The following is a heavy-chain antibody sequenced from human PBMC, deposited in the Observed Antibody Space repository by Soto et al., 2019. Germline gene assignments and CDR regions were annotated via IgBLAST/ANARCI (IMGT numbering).Heavy chain of an antibody. D-gene: IGHD1-26*01. CDR1: GFTVSSNY. J-gene: IGHJ4*02. CDR2: IYSGGST. CDR3: ARDAPSGSYLLDY. Sequence: GGSLRLSCAASGFTVSSNYMSWVRQAPGKGLEWVSVIYSGGSTYYADSVKGRFTISRDNSKNTLYLQMNSLRAEDTAVYYCARDAPSGSYLLDYWGQGTLVTVSS. V-gene: IGHV3-66*01.